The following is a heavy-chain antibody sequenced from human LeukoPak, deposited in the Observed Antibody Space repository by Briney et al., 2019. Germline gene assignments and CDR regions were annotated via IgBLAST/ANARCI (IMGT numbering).Heavy chain of an antibody. D-gene: IGHD5-18*01. V-gene: IGHV3-66*01. Sequence: PGGSLRLSCAASGFTVSSNYMSWVRQAPGKGLEWVSVIYNGDSTYYADSVKGRFTISRDNSKNTLYLQMNSLRAEDTAVYYCARVDPASSYGSRGASDYWGQGTLVTVSS. J-gene: IGHJ4*02. CDR2: IYNGDST. CDR3: ARVDPASSYGSRGASDY. CDR1: GFTVSSNY.